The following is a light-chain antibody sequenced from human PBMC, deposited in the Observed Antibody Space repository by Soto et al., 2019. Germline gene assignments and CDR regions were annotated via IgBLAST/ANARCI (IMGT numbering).Light chain of an antibody. CDR3: QSYDNSLSHVV. CDR1: SSNIGSFYD. CDR2: GDN. J-gene: IGLJ2*01. V-gene: IGLV1-40*01. Sequence: QLVLTQQPSVSGAPGQRVTIPCTGSSSNIGSFYDVHWYQQLPGTVPKLLIYGDNNRPSGVPDRFSGSKSGTSASLAITGLQPEDEADYYCQSYDNSLSHVVFGGGTKVTVL.